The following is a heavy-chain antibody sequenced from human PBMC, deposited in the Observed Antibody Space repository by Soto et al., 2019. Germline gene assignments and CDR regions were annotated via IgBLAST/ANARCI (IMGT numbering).Heavy chain of an antibody. CDR3: ARHPAAAGRKRAFDY. J-gene: IGHJ4*02. D-gene: IGHD6-13*01. CDR1: GGSISTYY. Sequence: SQTLSLTCTVSGGSISTYYWNWIRQTPGKGLEWIGYIHHSGRTNYNPSLRSRVTISLDTSKIQFSLTLSSVTAADTAMYYCARHPAAAGRKRAFDYWGQGTLVTVSS. CDR2: IHHSGRT. V-gene: IGHV4-59*08.